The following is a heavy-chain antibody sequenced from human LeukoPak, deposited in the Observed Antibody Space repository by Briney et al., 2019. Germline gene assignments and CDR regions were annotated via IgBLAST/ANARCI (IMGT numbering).Heavy chain of an antibody. V-gene: IGHV4-59*02. D-gene: IGHD5-24*01. CDR2: IYYTET. CDR1: GGSVSNYY. CDR3: ATTRISRDGYNQFQH. Sequence: PSETLSLTCTVSGGSVSNYYWSWIRQSPGKGLEWIGYIYYTETSYNPSLKSRVTISADTSKNQFSLKLYSVTAADTAMYYCATTRISRDGYNQFQHWGQGTLVTVSS. J-gene: IGHJ1*01.